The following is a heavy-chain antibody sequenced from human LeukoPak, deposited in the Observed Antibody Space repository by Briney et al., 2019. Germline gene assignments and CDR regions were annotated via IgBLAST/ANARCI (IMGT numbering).Heavy chain of an antibody. CDR1: GYTFTIYG. CDR2: ISAYNGNT. CDR3: ARDRPSRGYCSGGTCPLFDY. V-gene: IGHV1-18*04. Sequence: ASVKVSCKASGYTFTIYGISWVRQAPGQGREGMGWISAYNGNTNYAQKLQGRVTMTTDTSTSTAYMELRSLRSDDTAVYYCARDRPSRGYCSGGTCPLFDYWGQGTLVTVSS. D-gene: IGHD2-15*01. J-gene: IGHJ4*02.